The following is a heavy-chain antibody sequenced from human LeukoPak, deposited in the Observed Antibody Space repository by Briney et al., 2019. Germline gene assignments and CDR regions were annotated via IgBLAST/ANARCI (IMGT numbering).Heavy chain of an antibody. D-gene: IGHD5-18*01. CDR3: ARGLGYSPKKKQYYYYMDV. Sequence: SETLSLTCTVSGGSISGGSYYWSWIRQPAGKGLEWIGRIYTSGSTNYNPSLKSRVTISVDTSKNQFSLKLSSVTAADTAVYYCARGLGYSPKKKQYYYYMDVWGKGTTVTISS. J-gene: IGHJ6*03. CDR2: IYTSGST. CDR1: GGSISGGSYY. V-gene: IGHV4-61*02.